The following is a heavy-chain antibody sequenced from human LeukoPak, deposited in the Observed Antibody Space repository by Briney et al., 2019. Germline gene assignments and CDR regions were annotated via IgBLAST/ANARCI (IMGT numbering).Heavy chain of an antibody. Sequence: SETLSLTCTVSGGSISSSSYYWGWIRQPPGKGLEWIGSNYYSGSTSYNPSLKSRVTISVDTSKNQFSLKLTSVTAADTAVYYCASRDDILTGYVFDFWGQGTLVTVSS. V-gene: IGHV4-39*01. CDR1: GGSISSSSYY. CDR3: ASRDDILTGYVFDF. CDR2: NYYSGST. D-gene: IGHD3-9*01. J-gene: IGHJ4*02.